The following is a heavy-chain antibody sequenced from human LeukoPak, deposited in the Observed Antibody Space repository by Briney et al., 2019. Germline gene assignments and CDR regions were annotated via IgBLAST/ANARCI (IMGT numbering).Heavy chain of an antibody. J-gene: IGHJ4*02. CDR3: ARGLGSNKYSSGWFPVGY. Sequence: ASVKVSCKASGYTFTSYDINWVRQATGQGLEWMGWMNPNSGNTGYAQKFQGRVTMTRNTSISTAYMELSSLRSEDTAVYYCARGLGSNKYSSGWFPVGYWGQGTLVTVSS. CDR1: GYTFTSYD. V-gene: IGHV1-8*01. CDR2: MNPNSGNT. D-gene: IGHD6-19*01.